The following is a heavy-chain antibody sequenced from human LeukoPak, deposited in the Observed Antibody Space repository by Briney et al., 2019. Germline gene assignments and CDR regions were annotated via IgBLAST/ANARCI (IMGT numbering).Heavy chain of an antibody. J-gene: IGHJ5*02. CDR3: ARRGMVRGVRFNWFDP. CDR1: GDSITNNNCY. V-gene: IGHV4-39*07. D-gene: IGHD3-10*01. CDR2: IYYSGSS. Sequence: SKTLSLTCTVSGDSITNNNCYWGWVRQPPGKGLEWIASIYYSGSSYYNPSLKSRVTMSVDTSKNQFSLKLSSVTAADTAVYYCARRGMVRGVRFNWFDPWGQGTLVTVSS.